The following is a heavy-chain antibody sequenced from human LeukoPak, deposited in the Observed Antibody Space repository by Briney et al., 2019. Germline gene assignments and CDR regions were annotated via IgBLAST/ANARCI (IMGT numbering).Heavy chain of an antibody. CDR2: ISSNGGRT. V-gene: IGHV3-64*01. CDR3: ATYYYDSGGFHFHH. J-gene: IGHJ1*01. D-gene: IGHD3-22*01. CDR1: GFTFRSYG. Sequence: GGSLILSCAASGFTFRSYGMHWVRQAPGKGLEYVSAISSNGGRTYYANSVKGRFTISRDNSRNTLYLQMGSLRAEDMAVYYCATYYYDSGGFHFHHWGQGTLVTVSS.